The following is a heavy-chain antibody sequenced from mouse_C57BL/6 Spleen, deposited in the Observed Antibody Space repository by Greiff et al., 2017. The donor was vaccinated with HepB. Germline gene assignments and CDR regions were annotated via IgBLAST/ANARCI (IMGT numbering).Heavy chain of an antibody. CDR3: ARPMDYYAMDY. CDR2: INPYNGGT. V-gene: IGHV1-19*01. D-gene: IGHD2-3*01. CDR1: GYTFTDYY. Sequence: VQLKQSGPVLVKPGASVKMSCKASGYTFTDYYMNWVKQSHGKSLEWIGVINPYNGGTSYNQKFKGKATLTVDKSSSTAYMELNSLTSEDSAVYYCARPMDYYAMDYWGQGTSVTVSS. J-gene: IGHJ4*01.